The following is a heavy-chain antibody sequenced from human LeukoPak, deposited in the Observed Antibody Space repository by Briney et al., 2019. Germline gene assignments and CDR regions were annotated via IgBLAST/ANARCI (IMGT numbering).Heavy chain of an antibody. J-gene: IGHJ6*03. Sequence: ASVKVSCKVSGYTLTELSMHWVRQAPAKELEWMGGFDPEDGETIYAQKFQGRVTITEDTSTDTAYMELSSLRSEDTAVYYCATKYSSGHYYYYYYMDVWGKGTTVTVSS. CDR3: ATKYSSGHYYYYYYMDV. D-gene: IGHD6-19*01. CDR2: FDPEDGET. V-gene: IGHV1-24*01. CDR1: GYTLTELS.